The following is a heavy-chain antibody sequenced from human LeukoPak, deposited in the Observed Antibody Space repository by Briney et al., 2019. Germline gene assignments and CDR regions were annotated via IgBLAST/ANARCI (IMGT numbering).Heavy chain of an antibody. CDR1: GGSISSYY. D-gene: IGHD6-19*01. CDR2: IYYSGST. J-gene: IGHJ4*02. Sequence: SETLSLTCTVSGGSISSYYWSWIRQPPGKGLEWIGYIYYSGSTNYNPSLESRVTISVDTSKNQFSLKLSSVTAADTAVYYCARGYSSGWSDYWGQGTLVTVSP. V-gene: IGHV4-59*01. CDR3: ARGYSSGWSDY.